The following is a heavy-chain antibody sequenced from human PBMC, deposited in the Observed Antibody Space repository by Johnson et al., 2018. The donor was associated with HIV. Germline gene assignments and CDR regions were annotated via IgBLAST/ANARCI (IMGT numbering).Heavy chain of an antibody. CDR2: IKHHRSEK. V-gene: IGHV3-7*05. D-gene: IGHD3-3*01. Sequence: VQLVESGGGLVQPGGSLRLSCAASGFTFRSYWMSWVRQAPGKGLEWVANIKHHRSEKYYVDSVKGRFTISRDNAKNSLFLQMNSLRAEDTAVYYCARAPEVWELRHPGTFDVWGQGTLVTVSS. CDR1: GFTFRSYW. J-gene: IGHJ3*01. CDR3: ARAPEVWELRHPGTFDV.